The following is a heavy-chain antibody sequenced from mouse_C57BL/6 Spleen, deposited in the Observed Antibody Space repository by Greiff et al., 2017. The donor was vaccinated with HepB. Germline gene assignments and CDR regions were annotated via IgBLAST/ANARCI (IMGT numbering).Heavy chain of an antibody. Sequence: VQLVESGAELVKPGASVKLSCKASGYTFTSYWMHWVKQRPGQGLEWIGMIHPNSGSTNYNEKFKSKATLTVDKSSSTAYMQLSSLTSEDSAVYYCARSYYYGSGWFAYWGQGTLVTVSA. CDR2: IHPNSGST. CDR3: ARSYYYGSGWFAY. D-gene: IGHD1-1*01. V-gene: IGHV1-64*01. J-gene: IGHJ3*01. CDR1: GYTFTSYW.